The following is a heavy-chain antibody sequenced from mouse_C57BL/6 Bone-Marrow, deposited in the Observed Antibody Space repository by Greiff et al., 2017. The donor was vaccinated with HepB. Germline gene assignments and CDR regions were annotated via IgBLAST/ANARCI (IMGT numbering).Heavy chain of an antibody. J-gene: IGHJ3*01. V-gene: IGHV6-3*01. CDR2: IRLKSDNYAT. D-gene: IGHD2-1*01. Sequence: EVKVVESGGGLVQPGGSMKLSCVASGFTFSNYWMNWVRQSPEKGLEWVAQIRLKSDNYATHYAESVKGRFTISRDDSKSSVYLQMNNLRAEDTGIYYCTGYGNSAWFAYWGQGTLVTVSA. CDR1: GFTFSNYW. CDR3: TGYGNSAWFAY.